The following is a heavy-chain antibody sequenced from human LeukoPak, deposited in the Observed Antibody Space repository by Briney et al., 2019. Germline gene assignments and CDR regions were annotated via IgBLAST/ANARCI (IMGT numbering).Heavy chain of an antibody. CDR3: AKGVATTDFDY. Sequence: GGSLRLSCAASGFTFRSYSMNWVRQAPGKGLEWASAISGSGGSTYYADSVKGRFTISRDNSKNTLYLQMNSLRAEDTAVYYCAKGVATTDFDYWGQGTLVTVSS. D-gene: IGHD5-12*01. CDR1: GFTFRSYS. V-gene: IGHV3-23*01. J-gene: IGHJ4*02. CDR2: ISGSGGST.